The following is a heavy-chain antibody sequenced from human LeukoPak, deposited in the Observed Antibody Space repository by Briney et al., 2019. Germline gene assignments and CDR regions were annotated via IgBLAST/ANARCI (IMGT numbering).Heavy chain of an antibody. J-gene: IGHJ4*02. Sequence: ASVKVSCKASGYTFTRYGISWVRQAPGQGLEWRGWISAYNGNTNYAQKLLGRVTMTTDTSTSTAYMELRSLRSDDTAVYYCARGGLTTVTTRGFDYWGQGTLVTVSS. V-gene: IGHV1-18*01. D-gene: IGHD4-17*01. CDR3: ARGGLTTVTTRGFDY. CDR2: ISAYNGNT. CDR1: GYTFTRYG.